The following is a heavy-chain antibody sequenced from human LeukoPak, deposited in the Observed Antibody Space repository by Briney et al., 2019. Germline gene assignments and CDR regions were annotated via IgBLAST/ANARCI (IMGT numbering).Heavy chain of an antibody. J-gene: IGHJ4*02. V-gene: IGHV4-59*01. CDR2: IYYSGST. CDR3: ARDTILTGFDY. Sequence: PSETLSLTCTVSGGSLSSYYWSWIRQPPGKGLEWIGYIYYSGSTNYNPSLKSRVTISVDTSKNQFSLKLSSVTAADTAVYYCARDTILTGFDYWGQGTLVTVSS. CDR1: GGSLSSYY. D-gene: IGHD3-3*01.